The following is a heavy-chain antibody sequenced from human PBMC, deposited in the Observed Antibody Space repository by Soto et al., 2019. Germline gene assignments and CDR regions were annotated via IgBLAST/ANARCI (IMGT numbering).Heavy chain of an antibody. D-gene: IGHD5-12*01. V-gene: IGHV3-9*01. CDR3: AKDMGYDLSPLGYFDY. CDR1: GFTFDDYA. J-gene: IGHJ4*02. Sequence: LRLSCAASGFTFDDYAMHWVRQAPGKGLEWVSGISWNSGSIGYADSVKGRFTISRDNAKNSLYLQMNSLRSEDTALYYCAKDMGYDLSPLGYFDYWGQGTLVTVSS. CDR2: ISWNSGSI.